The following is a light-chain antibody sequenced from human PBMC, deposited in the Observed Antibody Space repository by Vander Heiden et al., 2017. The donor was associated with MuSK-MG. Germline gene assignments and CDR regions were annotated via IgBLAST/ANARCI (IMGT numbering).Light chain of an antibody. J-gene: IGLJ2*01. CDR2: YDS. CDR3: QVWDSSSDPVV. CDR1: NIGSKR. Sequence: SYVLPQPPSVSVAPGKTARITGGGNNIGSKRVHWYQQKPGQAPVRGIDYDSDRPSGIPERFSGSNSGNTATLTISRVEAGDEADDYCQVWDSSSDPVVFGGGTKLTVL. V-gene: IGLV3-21*04.